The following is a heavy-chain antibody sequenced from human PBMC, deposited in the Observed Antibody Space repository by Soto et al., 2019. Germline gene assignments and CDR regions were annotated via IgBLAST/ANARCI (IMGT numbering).Heavy chain of an antibody. CDR2: IYPGDSDT. Sequence: EVRLVQSGAEVKKPGESLKISCKDTGYTFATYWIGWVRQMPGKGLEWVGIIYPGDSDTRYSPSFQGQLTISADKSISTAFLQWGSLKASDTAIYYCVRGTPWTYFDYWGQGSLVTVSS. J-gene: IGHJ4*02. CDR1: GYTFATYW. V-gene: IGHV5-51*03. D-gene: IGHD1-1*01. CDR3: VRGTPWTYFDY.